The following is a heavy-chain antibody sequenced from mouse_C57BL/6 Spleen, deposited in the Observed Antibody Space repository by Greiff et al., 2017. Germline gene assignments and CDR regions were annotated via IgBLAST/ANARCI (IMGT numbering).Heavy chain of an antibody. J-gene: IGHJ4*01. CDR3: ASHYYGSSYEDYYAMDY. CDR1: GFTFSSYA. V-gene: IGHV5-4*01. Sequence: EVQRVESGGGLVKPGGSLKLSCAASGFTFSSYAMSWVRQTPEKRLEWVATISDGGSYTNYPDNVKGRFTISRDNAKNNLYLQMSHLKSEDTAMYYCASHYYGSSYEDYYAMDYWGQGTSVTVSS. CDR2: ISDGGSYT. D-gene: IGHD1-1*01.